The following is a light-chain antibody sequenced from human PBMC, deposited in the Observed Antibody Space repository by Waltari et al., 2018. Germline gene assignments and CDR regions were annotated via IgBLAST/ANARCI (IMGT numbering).Light chain of an antibody. CDR1: QSVLYNTDNKNY. CDR2: WAS. CDR3: QQYYDIPVT. J-gene: IGKJ2*01. Sequence: DIVMTQSPDSLPVSLGERATLNCKSSQSVLYNTDNKNYLAWYQQKPGQSPKVLIYWASTRESGVPDRFSGSGSGTDFTLTISGLQADDAAIYFCQQYYDIPVTFGQGTRLEIK. V-gene: IGKV4-1*01.